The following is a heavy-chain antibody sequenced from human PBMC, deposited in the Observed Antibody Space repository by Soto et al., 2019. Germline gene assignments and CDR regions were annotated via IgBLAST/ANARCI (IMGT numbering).Heavy chain of an antibody. Sequence: QVLLVQSGAEVKEPGSSVKVSCKASGGTFNSDTINWVRQAPGQGLEWMGRINSILGISNYAQKFQGRIAITADKSTNSGYMELSSLRSEDTAVYYCARGPVRGMGGDSWGQGTLVTVSS. J-gene: IGHJ5*01. CDR3: ARGPVRGMGGDS. CDR2: INSILGIS. V-gene: IGHV1-69*02. D-gene: IGHD3-16*01. CDR1: GGTFNSDT.